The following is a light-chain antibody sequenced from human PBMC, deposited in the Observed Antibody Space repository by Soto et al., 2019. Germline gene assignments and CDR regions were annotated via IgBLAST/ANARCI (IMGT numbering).Light chain of an antibody. Sequence: DIQMTQSPSSLSASVGDRVTITCRASQSISSYLNWYQQKPGKAPKLLIYAASSLQSGVLSRFSGSGSGTDFTVTISSLQPEDFATYYCQESYSTPYTVGQGTKVDSK. CDR3: QESYSTPYT. V-gene: IGKV1-39*01. CDR1: QSISSY. J-gene: IGKJ2*01. CDR2: AAS.